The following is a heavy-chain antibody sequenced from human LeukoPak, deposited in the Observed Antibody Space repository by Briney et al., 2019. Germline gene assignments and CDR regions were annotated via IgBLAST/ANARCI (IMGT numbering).Heavy chain of an antibody. V-gene: IGHV4-61*01. CDR2: MYYSGST. CDR1: GGSVSSGSYY. D-gene: IGHD3-22*01. J-gene: IGHJ4*02. Sequence: PSETLSLTCSVSGGSVSSGSYYWSWIRQPPGKGLEWIGYMYYSGSTHYNPSLKSRVTISVDTSKNQFSLKLSSVTAADTAVYYCARAFPYYYDSSGSVVGDAFDFWGQGTLVIVSS. CDR3: ARAFPYYYDSSGSVVGDAFDF.